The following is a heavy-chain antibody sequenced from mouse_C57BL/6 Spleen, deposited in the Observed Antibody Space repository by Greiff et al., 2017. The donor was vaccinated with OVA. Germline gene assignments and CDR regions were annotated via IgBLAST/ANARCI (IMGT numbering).Heavy chain of an antibody. D-gene: IGHD2-14*01. CDR2: IWAGGST. J-gene: IGHJ4*01. Sequence: VQLVESGPGLVAPSQSLSITCTVSGFSLTSYGVHWVRQPPGKGLEWLGVIWAGGSTNYNSALMSRLSISKDNSKSQVFLKMNSLQTDDTAMYYCASYYRYDGRDAMDYWGQGTSVTVSS. CDR1: GFSLTSYG. CDR3: ASYYRYDGRDAMDY. V-gene: IGHV2-9*02.